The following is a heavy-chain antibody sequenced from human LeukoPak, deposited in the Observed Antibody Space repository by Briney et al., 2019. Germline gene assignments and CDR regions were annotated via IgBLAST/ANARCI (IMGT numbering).Heavy chain of an antibody. CDR3: ARDGVRGVMTEGQYYGMDV. D-gene: IGHD3-10*01. CDR2: INPSGGST. J-gene: IGHJ6*04. V-gene: IGHV1-46*01. Sequence: ASVKVTCKASGYTFTSYYMHWVRQAPGQGLEWMGIINPSGGSTSYAETFQGRVTMTRDTSTNTVYMELSSLRSEDAAVYYCARDGVRGVMTEGQYYGMDVWGKGTTVTVSS. CDR1: GYTFTSYY.